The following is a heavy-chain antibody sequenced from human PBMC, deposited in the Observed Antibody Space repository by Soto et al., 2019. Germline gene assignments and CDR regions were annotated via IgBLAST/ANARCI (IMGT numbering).Heavy chain of an antibody. CDR3: ARDQAGSYYYYYGMDV. CDR1: GGSFSGYY. CDR2: INHSGST. J-gene: IGHJ6*02. Sequence: SETLSLTCAVYGGSFSGYYWSWIRQPPGKGLEWIGEINHSGSTNYNPSLKSRVTISVDTSKNQFSLKLSSVTAADTAVYYCARDQAGSYYYYYGMDVWGQGATVTVSS. V-gene: IGHV4-34*01.